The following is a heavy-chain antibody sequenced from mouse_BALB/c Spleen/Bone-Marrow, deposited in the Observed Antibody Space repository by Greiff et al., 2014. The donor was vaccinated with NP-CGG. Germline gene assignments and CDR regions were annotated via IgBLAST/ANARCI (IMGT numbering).Heavy chain of an antibody. CDR3: ARGGRLTGYYFDY. CDR1: GYAFSSYW. D-gene: IGHD4-1*01. J-gene: IGHJ2*01. Sequence: QVQLKESGAELVRPGSSVKISCKASGYAFSSYWMNWVKQRPGQGLEWIGQIYPGDGDTNYNGNFKDKATLTTDKSSTTAYMQLSSLTSEDSSVYFCARGGRLTGYYFDYWGQGTTLTVFS. V-gene: IGHV1-80*01. CDR2: IYPGDGDT.